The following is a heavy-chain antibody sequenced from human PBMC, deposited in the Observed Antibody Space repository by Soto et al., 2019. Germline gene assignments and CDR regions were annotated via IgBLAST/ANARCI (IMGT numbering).Heavy chain of an antibody. V-gene: IGHV4-39*01. J-gene: IGHJ5*02. CDR3: ARHKENFDSSGSP. Sequence: SETLSLTCTVSGGSISSSGFYWGWIRQPPGKGLEWIGSIYYSGNTHYNPSLKSRVTISIDTSKNQFSLNLNFMTAADTAVYYCARHKENFDSSGSPWGQGTRVTVSS. D-gene: IGHD3-22*01. CDR1: GGSISSSGFY. CDR2: IYYSGNT.